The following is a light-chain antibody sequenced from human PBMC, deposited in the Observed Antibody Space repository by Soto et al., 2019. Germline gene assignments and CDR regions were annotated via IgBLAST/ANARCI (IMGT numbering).Light chain of an antibody. Sequence: EIVLTQSPGTLSLFPGERATLSGRASQSLITRYLAWYQQKPGQAPRLLIYGASSRATGIPDRFSGSGSGTDVTLTISRLEPEDFAVYSCQQYGTSPTFGQGTRLEIK. CDR1: QSLITRY. V-gene: IGKV3-20*01. CDR2: GAS. J-gene: IGKJ5*01. CDR3: QQYGTSPT.